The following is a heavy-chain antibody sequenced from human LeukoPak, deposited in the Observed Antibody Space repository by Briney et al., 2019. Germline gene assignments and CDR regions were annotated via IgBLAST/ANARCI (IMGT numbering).Heavy chain of an antibody. CDR1: GFTVSSNY. V-gene: IGHV3-53*01. Sequence: GGSLRLSCAVSGFTVSSNYMSWVRQAPGKGLEWVSVIYSRGSTYYADSVKGRFTISRDNSKNTPYLQMDSLRAGDTAVYYCARDWSFGGVIVDLNYFDYWGQGTLVTVSS. J-gene: IGHJ4*02. CDR3: ARDWSFGGVIVDLNYFDY. CDR2: IYSRGST. D-gene: IGHD3-16*02.